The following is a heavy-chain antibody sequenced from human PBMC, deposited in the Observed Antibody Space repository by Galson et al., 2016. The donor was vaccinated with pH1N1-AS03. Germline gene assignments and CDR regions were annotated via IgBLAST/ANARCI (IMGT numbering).Heavy chain of an antibody. CDR3: VRDYWGSWI. CDR1: GFTFSSYA. V-gene: IGHV3-33*01. Sequence: SLRLSYAASGFTFSSYAIHWVRQAPGKGLDWVAVIWHDGNTQYYADPVKGRFTISRDNAKSTLYLQMNSLTDDDTAVYYCVRDYWGSWIWGQGTLVTVSS. J-gene: IGHJ4*02. D-gene: IGHD7-27*01. CDR2: IWHDGNTQ.